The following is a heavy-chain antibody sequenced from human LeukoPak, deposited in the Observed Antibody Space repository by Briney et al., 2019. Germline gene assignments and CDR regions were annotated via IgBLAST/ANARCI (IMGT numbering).Heavy chain of an antibody. CDR1: GFTFSGYW. J-gene: IGHJ4*02. Sequence: PGGSLRLSCTGSGFTFSGYWMRWVRQVPGKGLVCVSRINSDGSDMSYADSVKGRFTISRDNAKNTVYLQMNSLRVEDTALYYCARDSRWYNGRYYDEGIDYWGQGTLVTVSS. CDR3: ARDSRWYNGRYYDEGIDY. CDR2: INSDGSDM. D-gene: IGHD1-26*01. V-gene: IGHV3-74*01.